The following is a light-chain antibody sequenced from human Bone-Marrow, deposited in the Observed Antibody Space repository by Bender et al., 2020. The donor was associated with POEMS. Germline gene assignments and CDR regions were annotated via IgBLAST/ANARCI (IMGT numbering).Light chain of an antibody. V-gene: IGLV3-10*01. Sequence: SYELSQPPSVSVSPGQTASITCSGDALPDKYAFWYQQKSGQAPVLVIYEDTKRPSGIPERFSASSSGTMATLTISGARVDDEADYYCCSTDNSGDLWVFGGGTRLTVL. CDR1: ALPDKY. CDR3: CSTDNSGDLWV. CDR2: EDT. J-gene: IGLJ3*02.